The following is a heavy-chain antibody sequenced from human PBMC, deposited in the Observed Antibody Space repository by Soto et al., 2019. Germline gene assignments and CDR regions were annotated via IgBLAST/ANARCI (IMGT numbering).Heavy chain of an antibody. CDR2: IYHSGST. V-gene: IGHV4-39*07. Sequence: SETLSLTCTVSGGSISSGGYYWSWVRQPPGKGLEWIGEIYHSGSTNYNPSLKSRVTISVDKSKNQFSLKLSSVTAADTAVYYCASCGAARGGHFDYWGQGTLVTVSS. CDR3: ASCGAARGGHFDY. CDR1: GGSISSGGYY. D-gene: IGHD6-6*01. J-gene: IGHJ4*02.